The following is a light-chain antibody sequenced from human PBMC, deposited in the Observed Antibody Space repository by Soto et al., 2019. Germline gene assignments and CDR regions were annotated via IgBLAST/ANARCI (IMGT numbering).Light chain of an antibody. V-gene: IGLV2-14*01. Sequence: QSALTQPASVSGSPGQSITISCTGTSSDVGGYNYVSWYQQHPGKAPQLMIYEVSNRPSGVSNRFSGSKSGNTASLTISRLQAEDEADYYCSSYKSSSHVVFGGGTKLTVL. CDR1: SSDVGGYNY. J-gene: IGLJ2*01. CDR3: SSYKSSSHVV. CDR2: EVS.